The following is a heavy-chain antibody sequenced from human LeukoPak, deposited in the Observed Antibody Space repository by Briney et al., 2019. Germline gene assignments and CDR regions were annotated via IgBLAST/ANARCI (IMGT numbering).Heavy chain of an antibody. D-gene: IGHD2-15*01. CDR1: GGSISSYY. Sequence: PSETLSLTCTVSGGSISSYYWSWIRQPPGKGLEWIGYIYYSGSTNYNPSLKSRVTISVDTSKNQFSLKLSSVTAADTAVYYCARLLSGDDAFDIWGQGTMVTVSS. CDR2: IYYSGST. J-gene: IGHJ3*02. CDR3: ARLLSGDDAFDI. V-gene: IGHV4-59*01.